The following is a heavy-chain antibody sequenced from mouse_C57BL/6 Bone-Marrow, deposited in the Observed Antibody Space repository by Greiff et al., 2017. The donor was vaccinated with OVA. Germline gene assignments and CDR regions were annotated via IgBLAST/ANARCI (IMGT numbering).Heavy chain of an antibody. D-gene: IGHD1-1*01. Sequence: EVKLVESGGGLVKPGGSLKLSCAASGFTFSSYAMSWVRQTPEKRLEWVATISDGGSYTYYPDNVKGRFTISRDNAKNNLYLQMSQLKSEDTAMYYCARDRDYSYYAMDYWGQGTSVTVSS. CDR2: ISDGGSYT. CDR1: GFTFSSYA. CDR3: ARDRDYSYYAMDY. J-gene: IGHJ4*01. V-gene: IGHV5-4*01.